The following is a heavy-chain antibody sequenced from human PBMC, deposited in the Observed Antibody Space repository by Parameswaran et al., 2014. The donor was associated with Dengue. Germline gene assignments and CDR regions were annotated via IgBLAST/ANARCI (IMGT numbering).Heavy chain of an antibody. Sequence: WIRQPPGKALEWLAHIFSNDEKSYNTSLKNRLTISKDTSKSQVVLTMTNMGPVDTATYYCARILEQTNYYFDYWGQGALVTVSS. CDR2: IFSNDEK. D-gene: IGHD1-1*01. CDR3: ARILEQTNYYFDY. J-gene: IGHJ4*02. V-gene: IGHV2-26*01.